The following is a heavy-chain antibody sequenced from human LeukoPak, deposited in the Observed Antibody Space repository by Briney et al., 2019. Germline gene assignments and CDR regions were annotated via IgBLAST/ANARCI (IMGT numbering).Heavy chain of an antibody. CDR3: TRGVDSPDY. D-gene: IGHD2-15*01. J-gene: IGHJ4*02. Sequence: GGSLRLSCAASGFTFSSYDMHWVRQAPGKGLEWVAVIWYDGSNKYYADSVKGRFTISRDNSKNTLYLQMNSLRAEDTAVYYCTRGVDSPDYWGQGTLVTVSS. V-gene: IGHV3-33*01. CDR1: GFTFSSYD. CDR2: IWYDGSNK.